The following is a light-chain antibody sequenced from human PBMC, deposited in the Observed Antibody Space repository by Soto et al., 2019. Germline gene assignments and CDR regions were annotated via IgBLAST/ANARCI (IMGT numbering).Light chain of an antibody. CDR2: DVS. J-gene: IGLJ1*01. Sequence: QSAVTKPASVSGSNRQSITISCVGTSSDIGDYNYVSWYQQHPGKVPKVIIYDVSNRPSGVSYRFSGTKSGNTASLTVSGLQAEDEADYYCCSYTRSGTLIFGTGTKVTVL. CDR3: CSYTRSGTLI. V-gene: IGLV2-14*01. CDR1: SSDIGDYNY.